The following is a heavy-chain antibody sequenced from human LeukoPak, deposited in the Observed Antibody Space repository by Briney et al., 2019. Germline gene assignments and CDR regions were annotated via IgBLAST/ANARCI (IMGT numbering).Heavy chain of an antibody. CDR1: GYTFTTYA. CDR2: IIPIFGTA. CDR3: AREGQLVAFDI. Sequence: ASVKVSCKASGYTFTTYAMNWVRQAPGQGLEWMGGIIPIFGTANYAQKFQGRVTITADKSTSTAYMELRSLRSDDTAVYYCAREGQLVAFDIWGQGTMVTVSS. D-gene: IGHD6-13*01. J-gene: IGHJ3*02. V-gene: IGHV1-69*06.